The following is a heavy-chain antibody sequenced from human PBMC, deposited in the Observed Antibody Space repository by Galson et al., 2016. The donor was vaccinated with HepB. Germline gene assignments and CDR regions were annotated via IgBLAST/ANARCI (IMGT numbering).Heavy chain of an antibody. D-gene: IGHD3-3*01. V-gene: IGHV3-33*01. CDR3: AREAYYDFWSGYYGYDFYDYGMDV. CDR1: GFNFSTYG. CDR2: IWYDENNK. Sequence: SLRLSCAASGFNFSTYGMHWVRQAPGEGLECVALIWYDENNKNYADSVKGRFTISRDNSKNTLYLQMNSLRAEDTAVYYCAREAYYDFWSGYYGYDFYDYGMDVWGQGTAVTVSS. J-gene: IGHJ6*02.